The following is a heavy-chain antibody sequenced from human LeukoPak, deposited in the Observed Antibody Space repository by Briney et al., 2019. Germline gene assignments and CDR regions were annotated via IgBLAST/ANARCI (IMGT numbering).Heavy chain of an antibody. CDR2: IGPNGAST. D-gene: IGHD3-9*01. J-gene: IGHJ4*02. V-gene: IGHV3-64D*06. Sequence: GESLRLSCSTSGFTFSNHFMHWVRQAPGKGLEYVSSIGPNGASTLYADSVKGRFTISRDNPKNALYLQLTSLRLEDTALYYCVKDLTGTWSFDYWGQGTLVTVSS. CDR3: VKDLTGTWSFDY. CDR1: GFTFSNHF.